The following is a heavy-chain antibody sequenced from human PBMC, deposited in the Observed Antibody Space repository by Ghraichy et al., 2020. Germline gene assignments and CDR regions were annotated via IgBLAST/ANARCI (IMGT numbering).Heavy chain of an antibody. CDR1: GFTFSSYG. CDR3: ARPTSPVTASAYFDY. J-gene: IGHJ4*02. V-gene: IGHV3-33*01. Sequence: GGSLRLSCAASGFTFSSYGMHWVRQAPGKGLEWVAVIWYDGSNKYYADSVKGRFTISRDNSKNTLYLQMNSLRAEDTAVYYCARPTSPVTASAYFDYWGQGTLVTVSS. CDR2: IWYDGSNK. D-gene: IGHD2-21*02.